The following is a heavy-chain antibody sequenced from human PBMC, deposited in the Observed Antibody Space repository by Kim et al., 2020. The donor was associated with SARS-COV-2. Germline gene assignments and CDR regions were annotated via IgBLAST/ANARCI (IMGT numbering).Heavy chain of an antibody. CDR2: ISWDGANT. CDR1: GFTFDNYA. V-gene: IGHV3-43D*03. D-gene: IGHD1-7*01. J-gene: IGHJ4*02. Sequence: GGSLRRSCAASGFTFDNYAMHWVRQAPGKGLEWVSLISWDGANTYYADSVKGRFTISRDNSKSSLSLQMNSLRVEDTAVYYCAKGTGNYHAFDYWGQGTLVTVSS. CDR3: AKGTGNYHAFDY.